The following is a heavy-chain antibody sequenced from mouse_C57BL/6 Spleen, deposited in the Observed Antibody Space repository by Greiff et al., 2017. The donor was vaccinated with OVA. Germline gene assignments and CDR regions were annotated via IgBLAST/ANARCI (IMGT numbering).Heavy chain of an antibody. V-gene: IGHV1-15*01. CDR3: TRGLLRYGYFDV. Sequence: VQLKESGAELVRPGASVTLSCKASGYTFTDYEMHWVKQTPVHGLEWIGAIDPETGGTAYNQKFKGKAILTADKSSSTAYMELRSLTSEDSAVYYCTRGLLRYGYFDVWGTGTTVTVSS. CDR1: GYTFTDYE. D-gene: IGHD1-1*01. J-gene: IGHJ1*03. CDR2: IDPETGGT.